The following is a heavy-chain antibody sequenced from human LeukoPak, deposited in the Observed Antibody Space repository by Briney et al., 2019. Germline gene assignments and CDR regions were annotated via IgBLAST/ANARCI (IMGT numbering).Heavy chain of an antibody. CDR2: ISYDGSNK. Sequence: GGSLRLSCAASGFTFSSHGMHWVRQAPGKGLEWVAVISYDGSNKYYADSVKGRFTISRDNSKNTLYLQMNSLRAEDTAVYYCAKGDHYYGMDVWGQGTTVTVSS. CDR3: AKGDHYYGMDV. D-gene: IGHD2-21*01. CDR1: GFTFSSHG. J-gene: IGHJ6*02. V-gene: IGHV3-30*18.